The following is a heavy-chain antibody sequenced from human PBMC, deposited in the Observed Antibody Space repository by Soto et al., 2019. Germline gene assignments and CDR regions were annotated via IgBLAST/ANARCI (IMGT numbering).Heavy chain of an antibody. V-gene: IGHV3-23*01. D-gene: IGHD1-7*01. CDR1: GFTFSSYA. Sequence: EVQLLESGGGLVQPGGSLRLSCAASGFTFSSYAMSWVRQAPGKGLEWVSAISGSGGSTYYADSVKGRFTISRDNSKNTLYLPMNSLRAADTTVYYCAIRRKLSNILLYFDLWGRGTLVTVSS. J-gene: IGHJ2*01. CDR3: AIRRKLSNILLYFDL. CDR2: ISGSGGST.